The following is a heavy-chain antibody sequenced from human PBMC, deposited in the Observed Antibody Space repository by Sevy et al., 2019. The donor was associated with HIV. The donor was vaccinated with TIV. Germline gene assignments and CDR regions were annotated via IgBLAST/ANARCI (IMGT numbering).Heavy chain of an antibody. CDR1: SGSISSSSYY. V-gene: IGHV4-39*01. Sequence: SETLSLTCTVSSGSISSSSYYWGWIRQPPGKGLEWIGIIYYSGSTYYNPSLKSRVTISVDMSKNQFSLKLSSVTAADTAVYYCARLKNYYDSSFDYWGHGTLVTVSS. D-gene: IGHD3-22*01. CDR2: IYYSGST. CDR3: ARLKNYYDSSFDY. J-gene: IGHJ5*01.